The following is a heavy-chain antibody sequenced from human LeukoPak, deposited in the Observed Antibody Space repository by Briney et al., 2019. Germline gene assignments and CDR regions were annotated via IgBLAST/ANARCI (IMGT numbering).Heavy chain of an antibody. V-gene: IGHV3-48*01. CDR3: ARYYPMDV. J-gene: IGHJ6*02. CDR2: ISTSSIAK. D-gene: IGHD3-10*01. CDR1: GFTFSSYS. Sequence: GGSLRLSCAASGFTFSSYSMTLVRQAPGKGLEWISYISTSSIAKYYADSVKGRFAISRDNAKNSMYLQMNSLRAEDTAVYYCARYYPMDVWGQGTTVTVSS.